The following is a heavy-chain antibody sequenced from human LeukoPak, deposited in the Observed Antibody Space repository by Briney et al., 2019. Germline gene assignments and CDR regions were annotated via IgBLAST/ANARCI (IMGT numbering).Heavy chain of an antibody. Sequence: ASVKVSCKASGGTFSSYPISWVRQAPGQGLEWMGGIIPIFGTPNYAQKFQGRVTITADESTSTAYLELSSLRSEDTAVYYCATPAPTIFGVVAYYYGMDVWGQGTTVTVSS. CDR1: GGTFSSYP. D-gene: IGHD3-3*01. V-gene: IGHV1-69*13. J-gene: IGHJ6*02. CDR3: ATPAPTIFGVVAYYYGMDV. CDR2: IIPIFGTP.